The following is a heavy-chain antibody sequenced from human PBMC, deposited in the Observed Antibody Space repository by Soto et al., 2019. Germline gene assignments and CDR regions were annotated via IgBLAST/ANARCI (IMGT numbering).Heavy chain of an antibody. J-gene: IGHJ4*02. CDR2: ISASVGST. CDR3: EKGGQSYDY. Sequence: GGSLRLSCAASGFTFSNYAMSWVRQAPGKGLEWVSAISASVGSTYYTDSVKGRFTISRDNSKNTLYLQMNSLRAEDTAVYYCEKGGQSYDYWGQGTLVTVSS. V-gene: IGHV3-23*01. D-gene: IGHD3-10*01. CDR1: GFTFSNYA.